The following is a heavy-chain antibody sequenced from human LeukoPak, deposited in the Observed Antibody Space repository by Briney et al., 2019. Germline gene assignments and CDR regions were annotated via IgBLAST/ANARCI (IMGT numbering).Heavy chain of an antibody. D-gene: IGHD5-18*01. CDR1: GFTFSSYW. Sequence: HPGGSLRLTCAASGFTFSSYWMTWVRQAPGKGLEWVANIKYGGSEKYYADSVKGRFTISRDNAKNSLYLQMSSLRAEATAVYFCARAEGYSYAFYFVYWGQGTLVTVSS. J-gene: IGHJ4*02. CDR2: IKYGGSEK. CDR3: ARAEGYSYAFYFVY. V-gene: IGHV3-7*04.